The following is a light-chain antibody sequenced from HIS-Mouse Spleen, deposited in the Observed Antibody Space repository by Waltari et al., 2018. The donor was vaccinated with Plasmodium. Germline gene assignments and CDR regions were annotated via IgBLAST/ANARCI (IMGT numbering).Light chain of an antibody. CDR1: QSISSY. CDR3: PSHRSKRT. V-gene: IGKV1-39*01. Sequence: DIQMTQSPSSLSASVGDRVTITCRASQSISSYLNWYQQKPGKAPKLLIYAASSLQSGVPSRFSGSGSGTDFTLSRSMLQPEKYAMPAPPSHRSKRTFGQGTKVEIK. J-gene: IGKJ1*01. CDR2: AAS.